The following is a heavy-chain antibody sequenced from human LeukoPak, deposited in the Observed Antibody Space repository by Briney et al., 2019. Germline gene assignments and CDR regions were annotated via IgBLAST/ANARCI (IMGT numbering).Heavy chain of an antibody. J-gene: IGHJ4*02. CDR1: GGSFSGYY. V-gene: IGHV4-34*01. CDR2: INHSGST. Sequence: SETLSLTCAVYGGSFSGYYWSWIRQPPGKGLEWIGEINHSGSTNYNPFLKSRVTISVDTSKNQFSLKLSSVTAADTAVYYCARKKTYYYGSGSYKGHNPYFDYWGQGTLVTVSS. D-gene: IGHD3-10*01. CDR3: ARKKTYYYGSGSYKGHNPYFDY.